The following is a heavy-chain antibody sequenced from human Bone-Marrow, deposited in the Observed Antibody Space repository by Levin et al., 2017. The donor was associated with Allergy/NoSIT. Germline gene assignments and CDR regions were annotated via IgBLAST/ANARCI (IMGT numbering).Heavy chain of an antibody. D-gene: IGHD3-10*01. CDR1: GFTFSDYE. CDR3: ARVRNYYVSGTYYAYFDY. CDR2: ISSSGSTI. Sequence: GESLKISCAASGFTFSDYEMNWVRQAPGKGLEWVSSISSSGSTIHYADSVKGRFTISRDNAKNSLYLQMNSLRAEDTAVYYCARVRNYYVSGTYYAYFDYWGQGTLVTVSS. V-gene: IGHV3-48*03. J-gene: IGHJ4*02.